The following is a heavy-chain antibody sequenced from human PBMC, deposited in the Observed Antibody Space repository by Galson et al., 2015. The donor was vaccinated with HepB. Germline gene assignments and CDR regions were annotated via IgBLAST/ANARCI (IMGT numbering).Heavy chain of an antibody. D-gene: IGHD5-24*01. J-gene: IGHJ3*02. CDR1: GGRVSGNRAA. CDR2: TWYRSKRSI. CDR3: ARVGAGRDGYNYGALDI. V-gene: IGHV6-1*01. Sequence: CAISGGRVSGNRAAWNWIRRSPSRGGEGLGRTWYRSKRSIDYAAAERGRISINPDTSNNQVSLQLNSVTHEDTAVYYCARVGAGRDGYNYGALDIWAQGTMVTVSS.